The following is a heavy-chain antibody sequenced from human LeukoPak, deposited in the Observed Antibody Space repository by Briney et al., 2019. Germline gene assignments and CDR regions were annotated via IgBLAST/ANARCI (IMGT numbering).Heavy chain of an antibody. CDR1: GGSISSGSYY. J-gene: IGHJ5*02. CDR3: ARDAAVAGTSGWFDP. CDR2: IYTSGST. Sequence: SQTLSLTCTVSGGSISSGSYYWSWIRQPAGKGLEWIGRIYTSGSTNYNPSLKSRVTISVDTSKNQFSLKLSSVTAADTAVYYCARDAAVAGTSGWFDPWGRGTLVTVSS. V-gene: IGHV4-61*02. D-gene: IGHD6-19*01.